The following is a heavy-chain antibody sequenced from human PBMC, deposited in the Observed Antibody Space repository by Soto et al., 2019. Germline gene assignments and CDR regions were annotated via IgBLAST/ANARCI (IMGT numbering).Heavy chain of an antibody. J-gene: IGHJ6*02. V-gene: IGHV2-5*01. CDR2: IYWNDDK. Sequence: QITLKESGPPLVKPTQTLTLTCTFSGFSLSTSGVGVGWIRQPPGKALEWLALIYWNDDKRYSPSLKSRLTTTKNTPKNQVVLTMTNMHPVNTPTFYCAHSPDSSRGYHYSYGRDVGGQGPT. CDR3: AHSPDSSRGYHYSYGRDV. CDR1: GFSLSTSGVG. D-gene: IGHD6-13*01.